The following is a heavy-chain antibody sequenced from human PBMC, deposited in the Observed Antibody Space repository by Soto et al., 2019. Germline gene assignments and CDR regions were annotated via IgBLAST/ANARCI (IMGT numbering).Heavy chain of an antibody. CDR3: AKVGTAVSFGGVSVIPVGGYLDY. Sequence: EVQLLESGGGVVQSGGSLRLSCAASGLSLSSHAMSWVRQVPGKGLEWVSGNSGAGDRTHYADSVKGRFTISRDNSKNTLNLQMNRLRAEDTAVYYCAKVGTAVSFGGVSVIPVGGYLDYWGQGTLVTVSS. J-gene: IGHJ4*02. V-gene: IGHV3-23*01. D-gene: IGHD3-16*02. CDR1: GLSLSSHA. CDR2: NSGAGDRT.